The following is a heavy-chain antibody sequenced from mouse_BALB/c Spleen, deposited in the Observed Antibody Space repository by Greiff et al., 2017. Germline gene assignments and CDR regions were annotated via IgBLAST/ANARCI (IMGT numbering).Heavy chain of an antibody. Sequence: VKLVESGPELVKPGALVRISCKASGYTFTSYYIHWVKQRPGQGLEWIGWIYPGNVNTKYNEKFKGKATLTADKSSSTAYMQLSSLTSEDSAVYFCARSGTGQFAYWGQGTLVTVSA. J-gene: IGHJ3*01. CDR3: ARSGTGQFAY. CDR1: GYTFTSYY. D-gene: IGHD4-1*01. V-gene: IGHV1S56*01. CDR2: IYPGNVNT.